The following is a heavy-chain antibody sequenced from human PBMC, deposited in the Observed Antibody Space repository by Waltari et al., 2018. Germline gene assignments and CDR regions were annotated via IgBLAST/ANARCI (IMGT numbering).Heavy chain of an antibody. Sequence: EVQLLESGGGLVLPGESLRLSCAASGFTFSNFAMSWVRQAPGKGLEWVSGISRSAGPTFYANSVKGRFTISRDNSKNTLYLQINSLRAEDTAVYFCVRDHRESADPKDYWGQGTLVSVSS. CDR1: GFTFSNFA. V-gene: IGHV3-23*01. CDR3: VRDHRESADPKDY. CDR2: ISRSAGPT. J-gene: IGHJ4*02. D-gene: IGHD1-26*01.